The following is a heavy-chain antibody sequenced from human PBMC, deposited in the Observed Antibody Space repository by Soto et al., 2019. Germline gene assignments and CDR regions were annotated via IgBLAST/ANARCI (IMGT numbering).Heavy chain of an antibody. CDR2: IYYSGST. Sequence: SETLSLTCTVAGGSISSGGYYWSWIRQHPGKGLEWIGYIYYSGSTYYNPSLKSRVTISVDTSKNQFSLKLSSVTAADTAVYYCARDPPCSSTSCYEWGQGTLVTVSS. J-gene: IGHJ4*02. CDR3: ARDPPCSSTSCYE. D-gene: IGHD2-2*01. CDR1: GGSISSGGYY. V-gene: IGHV4-31*03.